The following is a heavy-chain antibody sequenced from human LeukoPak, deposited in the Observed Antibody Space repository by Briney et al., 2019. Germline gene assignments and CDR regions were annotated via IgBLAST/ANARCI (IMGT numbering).Heavy chain of an antibody. D-gene: IGHD3-22*01. CDR2: IRYDGSNK. J-gene: IGHJ4*02. CDR1: GFTFSSYG. CDR3: AKASSSSGYYYYFDY. Sequence: PGGSLRLSCAASGFTFSSYGMHWVREAPGRGLEWVAFIRYDGSNKYYADSVKGRFTISRDNSKNTLYLQMNSLRAEDTAVYYCAKASSSSGYYYYFDYWGQGTLVTVSS. V-gene: IGHV3-30*02.